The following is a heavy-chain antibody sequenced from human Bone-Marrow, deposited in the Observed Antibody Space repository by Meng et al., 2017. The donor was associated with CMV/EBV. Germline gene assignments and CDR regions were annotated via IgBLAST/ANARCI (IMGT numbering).Heavy chain of an antibody. CDR1: GGSISSGDYY. Sequence: LRFSCTVPGGSISSGDYYWSWIRQPPGKGLEWIGYIYYSGSTYYNPSLKSRVTISVDTSKNQFSLKLSSVTAADTAVYYCARLYYDFLSGYYKGWFDPWGQGTLVTVSS. J-gene: IGHJ5*02. V-gene: IGHV4-30-4*08. CDR3: ARLYYDFLSGYYKGWFDP. D-gene: IGHD3-3*01. CDR2: IYYSGST.